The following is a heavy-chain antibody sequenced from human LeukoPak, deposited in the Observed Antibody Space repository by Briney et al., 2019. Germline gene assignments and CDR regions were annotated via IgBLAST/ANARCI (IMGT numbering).Heavy chain of an antibody. Sequence: GGSLRLSCAASGFTFSSSGVHWVRQAPGKGREWVAFIRYDGSNKYYADSVKGRFTISRDNSKNTLYLQMNSLRAEDTAVYYCAKDSSGGSEVVDYWGQGTLVTVSS. D-gene: IGHD2-15*01. V-gene: IGHV3-30*02. CDR2: IRYDGSNK. CDR1: GFTFSSSG. CDR3: AKDSSGGSEVVDY. J-gene: IGHJ4*02.